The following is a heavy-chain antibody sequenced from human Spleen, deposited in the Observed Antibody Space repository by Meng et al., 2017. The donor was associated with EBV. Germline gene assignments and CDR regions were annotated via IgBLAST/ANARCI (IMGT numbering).Heavy chain of an antibody. Sequence: QGQVHLRGAGLLKPLYTVSLTCAGSGGGCCGYYWNGSRQPPGTGLEWIWKINQSGNTNYKSYLTRRVTISLSTATPQFSLTLTSVTVADAAMYFCARGSNYGSEPFEYWGQGSLVTVSS. CDR1: GGGCCGYY. D-gene: IGHD3-10*01. J-gene: IGHJ4*02. CDR3: ARGSNYGSEPFEY. V-gene: IGHV4-34*01. CDR2: INQSGNT.